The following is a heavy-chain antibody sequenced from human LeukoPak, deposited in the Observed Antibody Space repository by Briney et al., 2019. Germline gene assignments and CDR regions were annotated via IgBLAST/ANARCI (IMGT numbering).Heavy chain of an antibody. Sequence: SDTLSLTCTVSGGSNSSGDYYWSWIRQPPGKGLEWIGYIYYSGSTYYNPALKSRVTISVETSKNQFSLNVSYVTAADTAVYYCARVWTTWGFDYWGQGTLVTVSS. D-gene: IGHD3/OR15-3a*01. CDR1: GGSNSSGDYY. CDR3: ARVWTTWGFDY. J-gene: IGHJ4*02. CDR2: IYYSGST. V-gene: IGHV4-30-4*02.